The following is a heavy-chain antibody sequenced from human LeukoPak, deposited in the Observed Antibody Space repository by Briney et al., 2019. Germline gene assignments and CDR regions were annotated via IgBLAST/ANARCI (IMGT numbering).Heavy chain of an antibody. V-gene: IGHV4-34*01. CDR3: ASGGMAAFDP. CDR2: INHSGST. Sequence: SETLSLTCAVYGGSFSGYYWSWIRQPPGKGLEWIGEINHSGSTNYNPSLKSRVTISVDTSKNQFSLKLSSVTAADTAVYYCASGGMAAFDPWGQGTLVTVSS. D-gene: IGHD6-13*01. J-gene: IGHJ5*02. CDR1: GGSFSGYY.